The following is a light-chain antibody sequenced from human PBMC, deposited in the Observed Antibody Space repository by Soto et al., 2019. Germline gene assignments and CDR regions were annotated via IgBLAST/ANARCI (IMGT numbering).Light chain of an antibody. CDR2: LNNDGSH. V-gene: IGLV4-69*01. CDR3: QTWGTGFQV. J-gene: IGLJ2*01. CDR1: SGHSSYA. Sequence: QLVLTQSPSASASLGASVKLTCTLSSGHSSYAIAWHQKQPGKGPRYLMDLNNDGSHTKGDGIPDRFSGSSSGAERYLIISSLQSEDESDYYCQTWGTGFQVFGGGTKVTFL.